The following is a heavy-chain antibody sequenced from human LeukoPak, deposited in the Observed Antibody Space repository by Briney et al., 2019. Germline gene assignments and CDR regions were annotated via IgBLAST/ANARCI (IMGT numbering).Heavy chain of an antibody. CDR3: ARESTLVRGTRNPFDY. CDR2: TFHRSKWYY. D-gene: IGHD3-10*01. Sequence: SQTLSLTCAISGDSVSSNDAAWNWIRQSPSRGLEWLGRTFHRSKWYYDSAVSVKSRITINPDTSKNQFSLQLNSVTPEDTAVYYCARESTLVRGTRNPFDYWGRGTLVTVSS. J-gene: IGHJ4*02. CDR1: GDSVSSNDAA. V-gene: IGHV6-1*01.